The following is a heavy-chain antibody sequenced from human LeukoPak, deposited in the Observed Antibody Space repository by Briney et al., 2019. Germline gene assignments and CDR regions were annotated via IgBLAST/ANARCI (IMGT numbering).Heavy chain of an antibody. Sequence: PGGSLRLSCAASGFTVSSNCMSWVRQAPGKGLEWVSLIYSDGSTYYADSVKGRFTISRDNSKNTLFLQMNSLRAEDTAVYYCARERIYYGSGGDLTDARLHYYYGMDVWGQGTRSPSP. D-gene: IGHD3-10*01. V-gene: IGHV3-53*01. CDR1: GFTVSSNC. CDR3: ARERIYYGSGGDLTDARLHYYYGMDV. J-gene: IGHJ6*02. CDR2: IYSDGST.